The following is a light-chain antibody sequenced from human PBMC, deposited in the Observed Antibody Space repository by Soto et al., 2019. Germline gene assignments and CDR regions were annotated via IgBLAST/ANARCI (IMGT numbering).Light chain of an antibody. CDR1: NIGSKS. CDR3: QVWDSSSDHYV. V-gene: IGLV3-21*04. CDR2: YDS. Sequence: SYELTQPPSVSVAPGKTARITCGGNNIGSKSVHWYQQKPGQAPVLVIYYDSDRPSGIPERFSGSNSGNTATVTFSRVEAGDEADYYCQVWDSSSDHYVFGTGTKLTVL. J-gene: IGLJ1*01.